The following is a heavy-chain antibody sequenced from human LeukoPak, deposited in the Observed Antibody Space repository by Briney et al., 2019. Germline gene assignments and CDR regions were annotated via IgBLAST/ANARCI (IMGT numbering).Heavy chain of an antibody. Sequence: SETLSLTCTVSGGSISSYYWSWIRQPLGKGLEWIGYIYYSGSTNYNPSLKSRVTISVDTSKNQFSLRLSSVTAADTAVYYCARGGRQDSSSWNYYYYGMDVWGQGTTVTVSS. CDR2: IYYSGST. J-gene: IGHJ6*02. V-gene: IGHV4-59*01. D-gene: IGHD6-13*01. CDR3: ARGGRQDSSSWNYYYYGMDV. CDR1: GGSISSYY.